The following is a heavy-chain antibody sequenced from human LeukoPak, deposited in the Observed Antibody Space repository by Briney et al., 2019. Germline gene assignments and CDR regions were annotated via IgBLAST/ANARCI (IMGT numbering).Heavy chain of an antibody. CDR1: GYTFTSYG. D-gene: IGHD6-13*01. Sequence: ASVKVSCKASGYTFTSYGISWVRQAPGQGLEWMGWINPNSGGTNYAQKFQGRVTMTRDTSISTAYMELSRLRSDDTAVYYCARWDSSRVSAFDIWGQGTMVTVSS. CDR3: ARWDSSRVSAFDI. V-gene: IGHV1-2*02. CDR2: INPNSGGT. J-gene: IGHJ3*02.